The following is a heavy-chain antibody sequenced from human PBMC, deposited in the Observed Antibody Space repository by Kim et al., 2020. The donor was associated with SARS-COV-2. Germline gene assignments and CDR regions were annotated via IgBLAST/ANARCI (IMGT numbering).Heavy chain of an antibody. CDR3: ASDLTDIVLMVYAKGAYYGMDV. V-gene: IGHV3-30*04. CDR1: GFTFSSYA. J-gene: IGHJ6*02. D-gene: IGHD2-8*01. Sequence: GGSLRLSCPASGFTFSSYAMHWVRQAPGKGLEWVAVISYDVSNKYYADSVKGRFTISRDNSKNTLYLQMNSLRAEDTAVYYCASDLTDIVLMVYAKGAYYGMDVWGQGTTVTVSS. CDR2: ISYDVSNK.